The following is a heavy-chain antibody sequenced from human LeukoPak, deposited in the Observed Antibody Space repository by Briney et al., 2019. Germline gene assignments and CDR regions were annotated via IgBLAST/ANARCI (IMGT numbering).Heavy chain of an antibody. D-gene: IGHD5-18*01. J-gene: IGHJ4*02. CDR3: AKDSSGGYSYGQYFDY. CDR2: ISYDGSNK. CDR1: GFTFSSYG. V-gene: IGHV3-30*18. Sequence: GGSLRLSCAASGFTFSSYGMHWVRQAPGKGLEWVAVISYDGSNKYYADSVKGRFTISRDNSKNTLYLQMNSLRAEDTAVYYCAKDSSGGYSYGQYFDYWGRGTLVTVSS.